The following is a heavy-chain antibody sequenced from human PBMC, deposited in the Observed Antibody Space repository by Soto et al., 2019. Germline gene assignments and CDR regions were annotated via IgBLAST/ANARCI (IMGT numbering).Heavy chain of an antibody. D-gene: IGHD3-22*01. J-gene: IGHJ4*02. CDR3: AREGRDFYDSSGYYYGNDY. Sequence: ASVKVSCKASGYTFTGYYMHWVRQAPGQGLEWMGWINPNSGGTNYAQKFQGRVTMTRDTSISTAYMELSRLRSDDTAVYYYAREGRDFYDSSGYYYGNDYWGQGTLVTVSS. CDR2: INPNSGGT. V-gene: IGHV1-2*02. CDR1: GYTFTGYY.